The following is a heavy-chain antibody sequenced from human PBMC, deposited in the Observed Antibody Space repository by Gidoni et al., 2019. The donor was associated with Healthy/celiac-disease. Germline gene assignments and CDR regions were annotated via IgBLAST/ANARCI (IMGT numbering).Heavy chain of an antibody. D-gene: IGHD1-26*01. V-gene: IGHV3-49*05. J-gene: IGHJ3*02. Sequence: EVQLVESGGGLVKPGRSLSLSCTASGFTFGAYAMSWFRQVPGKGLEWVGFIRSKAYGGTTEYAASVKGRFTISRDDSKSIAYLQMNSLKTEDTAVYYCTRRVGATGVGAFDIWGQGTMVTVSS. CDR2: IRSKAYGGTT. CDR1: GFTFGAYA. CDR3: TRRVGATGVGAFDI.